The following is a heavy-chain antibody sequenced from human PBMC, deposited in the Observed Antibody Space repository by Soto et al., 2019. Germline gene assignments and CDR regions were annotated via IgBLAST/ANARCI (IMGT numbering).Heavy chain of an antibody. CDR2: ISAYNGNT. V-gene: IGHV1-18*04. CDR1: AYTFTSYC. J-gene: IGHJ4*02. Sequence: SVKVSCTAPAYTFTSYCIRWVRQAPGQGLEWMGWISAYNGNTNYAQKLQGRVTMTTDTSTSTAYMELRSLRSDDTAVYYCARGPHYYDIPAPFDYWGQGTLVTVSS. D-gene: IGHD3-22*01. CDR3: ARGPHYYDIPAPFDY.